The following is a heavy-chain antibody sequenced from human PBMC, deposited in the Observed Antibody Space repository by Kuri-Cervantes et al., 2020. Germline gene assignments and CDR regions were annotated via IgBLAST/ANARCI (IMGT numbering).Heavy chain of an antibody. D-gene: IGHD6-6*01. V-gene: IGHV3-30*18. Sequence: GGSLRLSCAASGFTFSSYGMHWVRQAPGKGLEWVAVISYDGSNKYYADSVKGRFTISRDNSKNTLYLQMNSLRAEDTAVYYWAKDRWRGQQLVQVRPGRDWGQGTLVTVSS. CDR3: AKDRWRGQQLVQVRPGRD. CDR1: GFTFSSYG. CDR2: ISYDGSNK. J-gene: IGHJ4*02.